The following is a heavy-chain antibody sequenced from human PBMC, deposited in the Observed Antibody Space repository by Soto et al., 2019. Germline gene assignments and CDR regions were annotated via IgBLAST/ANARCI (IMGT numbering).Heavy chain of an antibody. CDR2: ISGSGRNT. V-gene: IGHV3-23*01. Sequence: EVQMLESGGGLVHPEGSLRLSCAASGFTFSNYAMNWVRQAPGKGLEWVSSISGSGRNTYYADSVKGRLTISRDSSKNTLYLQMNSLRVEDTGVYYCAKDLNGSGSFTSYYHYGMDVWGQGTTVTVSS. D-gene: IGHD3-10*01. CDR3: AKDLNGSGSFTSYYHYGMDV. J-gene: IGHJ6*02. CDR1: GFTFSNYA.